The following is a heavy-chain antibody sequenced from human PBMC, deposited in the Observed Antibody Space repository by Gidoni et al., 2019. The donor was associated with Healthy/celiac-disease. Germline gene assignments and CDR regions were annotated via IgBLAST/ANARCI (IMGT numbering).Heavy chain of an antibody. CDR2: IYYSVST. Sequence: QLQLQESGPGLVKPSETLSLTCTVSGGSISSSSYYWGWIRQPPGKGLEWIGSIYYSVSTYYNPSLKSRVTISVDTSKNQFSLKLSSVTAADTAVYYCARRTRGTWVYYFDYWGQGTLVTVSS. CDR3: ARRTRGTWVYYFDY. J-gene: IGHJ4*02. V-gene: IGHV4-39*01. D-gene: IGHD1-7*01. CDR1: GGSISSSSYY.